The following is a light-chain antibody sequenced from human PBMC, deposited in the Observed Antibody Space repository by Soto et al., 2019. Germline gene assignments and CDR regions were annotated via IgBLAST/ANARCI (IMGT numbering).Light chain of an antibody. J-gene: IGLJ3*02. CDR3: CSSVGSPNWV. Sequence: QSALTQPASVSGSPGQSITISCTGTSSDVGSYDRVSWYPQRPGKAPTLMIYEVNKRPSGISNRFSGSKSANTASLTISGLQAEDEGDYYCCSSVGSPNWVFGGGTKLTVL. V-gene: IGLV2-23*02. CDR2: EVN. CDR1: SSDVGSYDR.